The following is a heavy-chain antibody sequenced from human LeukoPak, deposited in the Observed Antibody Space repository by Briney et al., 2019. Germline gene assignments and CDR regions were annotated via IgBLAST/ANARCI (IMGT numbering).Heavy chain of an antibody. CDR1: GYTFTGYY. D-gene: IGHD1-26*01. V-gene: IGHV1-18*04. J-gene: IGHJ4*02. CDR3: ARERSGSYRFDY. CDR2: ISAYNGNT. Sequence: ASVKVSCKASGYTFTGYYMHWVRQAPGQGLEWMGWISAYNGNTNYAQKLQGRVTMTTDTSTSTAYMELRSLGSDDTAVYYCARERSGSYRFDYWGQGTLVTVSS.